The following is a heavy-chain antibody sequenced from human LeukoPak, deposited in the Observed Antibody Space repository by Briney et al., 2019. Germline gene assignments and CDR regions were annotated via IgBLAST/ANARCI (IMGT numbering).Heavy chain of an antibody. CDR3: ARVRDSSAYLLRPAFDI. Sequence: GGSLRLSCAASGFTFSSYSMTWVRQAPGKGLEWVSYISSSGSTIYYADSVKGRFTISRDNAKNSLYLQMNRLRAEDTAVYYCARVRDSSAYLLRPAFDIWGQGTMVPVSS. D-gene: IGHD3-22*01. J-gene: IGHJ3*02. V-gene: IGHV3-48*04. CDR1: GFTFSSYS. CDR2: ISSSGSTI.